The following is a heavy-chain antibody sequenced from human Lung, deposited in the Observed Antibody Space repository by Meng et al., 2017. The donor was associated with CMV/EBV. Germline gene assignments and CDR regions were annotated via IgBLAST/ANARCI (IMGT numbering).Heavy chain of an antibody. J-gene: IGHJ2*01. CDR2: MNPKSGGA. CDR3: AREGLVGDLRYFDL. V-gene: IGHV1-2*02. Sequence: VQLLRSAAEAKKPGASVKASCKGSVYSFTDYHIHWVRQAPGQGLEWMGWMNPKSGGANYAQKFQGRVTMTRDTSISTAYMELSRLRSDDTAVYYCAREGLVGDLRYFDLWGRGTLVTVSS. CDR1: VYSFTDYH. D-gene: IGHD3-16*01.